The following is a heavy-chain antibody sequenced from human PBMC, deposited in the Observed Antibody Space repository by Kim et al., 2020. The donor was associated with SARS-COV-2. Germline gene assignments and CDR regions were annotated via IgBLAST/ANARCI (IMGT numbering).Heavy chain of an antibody. Sequence: GGSLRLSCVTSGLYVIHWVRQAPGKGLEWVAAMSFDGFSKYFADSVKGRFTISRDDSRNTVWLQLNNLRDDDSAMYYCATEGGTSGRWGYFDYWSQGTLV. J-gene: IGHJ4*02. CDR2: MSFDGFSK. CDR1: GLYV. D-gene: IGHD2-21*01. CDR3: ATEGGTSGRWGYFDY. V-gene: IGHV3-30*04.